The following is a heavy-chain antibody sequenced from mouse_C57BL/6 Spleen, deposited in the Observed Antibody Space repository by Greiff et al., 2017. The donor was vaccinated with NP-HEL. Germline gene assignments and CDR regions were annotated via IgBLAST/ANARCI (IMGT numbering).Heavy chain of an antibody. V-gene: IGHV1-54*01. D-gene: IGHD2-2*01. CDR3: ARGGYGYDPFYYAMDY. J-gene: IGHJ4*01. Sequence: VQLQQSGAELVRPGTSVKVSCKASGYAFTNYLIEWVKQRPGQGLEWIGVINPGSGGTNYNEKFKGKATLTADKSSSTAYMQLSSLTSEDSAVYFCARGGYGYDPFYYAMDYWGRGTSVTVSS. CDR1: GYAFTNYL. CDR2: INPGSGGT.